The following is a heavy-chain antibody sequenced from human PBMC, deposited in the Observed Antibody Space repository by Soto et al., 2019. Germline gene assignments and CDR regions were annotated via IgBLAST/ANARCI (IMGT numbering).Heavy chain of an antibody. Sequence: YTYPRFDINRVIVATEKELEWLGWMNPNSGNTGYAQKFQGRVTMTRNISISTAYMGLSSLRSEDTAVYYCARASPKVVPAAPTYYYYGMDVWGQGTTVT. J-gene: IGHJ6*02. CDR1: YTYPRFD. CDR3: ARASPKVVPAAPTYYYYGMDV. CDR2: MNPNSGNT. D-gene: IGHD2-2*01. V-gene: IGHV1-8*01.